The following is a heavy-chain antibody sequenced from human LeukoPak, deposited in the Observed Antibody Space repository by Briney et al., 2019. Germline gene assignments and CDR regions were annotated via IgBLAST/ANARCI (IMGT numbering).Heavy chain of an antibody. V-gene: IGHV3-7*01. Sequence: GGSLRLSCAASGFTFSNYWMSWVRQAPGKGLEWVANIKQDGSEKYYVDSVKGRFTISRDNAKNSLYLQMNSLRAEDTAVYYCQWLVYLETPPSDYWGQGTLVTVSS. CDR1: GFTFSNYW. D-gene: IGHD6-19*01. CDR2: IKQDGSEK. J-gene: IGHJ4*02. CDR3: QWLVYLETPPSDY.